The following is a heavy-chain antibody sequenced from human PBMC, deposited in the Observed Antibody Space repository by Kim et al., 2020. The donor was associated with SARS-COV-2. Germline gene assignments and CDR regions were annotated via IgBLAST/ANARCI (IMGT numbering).Heavy chain of an antibody. CDR1: GGSISSSSYY. D-gene: IGHD6-13*01. CDR2: IYYSGST. J-gene: IGHJ5*02. V-gene: IGHV4-39*01. Sequence: SETLSLTCTVSGGSISSSSYYWGWIRQPPGKGLEWIGSIYYSGSTYYNPSLKSRVTISVDTSKNQFSLKLSSVTAADTAVYYCARPDKIANWFDPWGQGTLVTVSS. CDR3: ARPDKIANWFDP.